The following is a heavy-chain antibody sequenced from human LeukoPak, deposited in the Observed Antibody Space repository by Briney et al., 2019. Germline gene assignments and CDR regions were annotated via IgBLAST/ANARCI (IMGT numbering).Heavy chain of an antibody. D-gene: IGHD3-16*01. CDR2: MQYDGSVE. V-gene: IGHV3-30*02. CDR3: ARLDEAFDN. Sequence: PGGSLRLSCVASGFSFSNYGTHWVRQAPGKGLEWVTFMQYDGSVEFYADSVKGRFTISRDNAKNSLYLQMNSLRAEDTAIYYCARLDEAFDNWGQGTLVTVSS. J-gene: IGHJ4*02. CDR1: GFSFSNYG.